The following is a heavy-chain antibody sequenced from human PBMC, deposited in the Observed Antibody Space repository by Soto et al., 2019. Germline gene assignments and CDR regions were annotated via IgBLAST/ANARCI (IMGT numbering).Heavy chain of an antibody. D-gene: IGHD2-21*02. Sequence: ASVKVSCKASGYTFTGYGISWVRQALGQGLEWMGWISAYNGKTNYAQKLQGRVTMTTDTSTSTAYMELRSLRSDDTAVYFCARHRSGDDTNAFDIWGQGTMVTVSS. J-gene: IGHJ3*02. CDR2: ISAYNGKT. CDR3: ARHRSGDDTNAFDI. V-gene: IGHV1-18*01. CDR1: GYTFTGYG.